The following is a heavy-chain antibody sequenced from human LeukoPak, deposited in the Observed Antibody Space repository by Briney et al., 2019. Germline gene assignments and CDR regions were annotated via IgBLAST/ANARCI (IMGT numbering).Heavy chain of an antibody. V-gene: IGHV3-33*01. J-gene: IGHJ3*02. CDR2: IWNDGTNE. D-gene: IGHD4/OR15-4a*01. CDR1: GISFRTYG. CDR3: ARPPRGAVSPYDAFAI. Sequence: GRSLRLSCLASGISFRTYGMHWVRQAPGKGLDWVAVIWNDGTNEQYAESVRGRFTISRDNSKNMLFLQMNSLRVEDTAVYYCARPPRGAVSPYDAFAIWGRGTMVTVSS.